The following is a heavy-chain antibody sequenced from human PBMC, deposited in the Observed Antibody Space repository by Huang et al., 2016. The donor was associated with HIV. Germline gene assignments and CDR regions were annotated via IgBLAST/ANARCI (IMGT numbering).Heavy chain of an antibody. CDR2: IKQDESEK. D-gene: IGHD1-7*01. CDR1: TFTFGAYW. J-gene: IGHJ6*02. Sequence: VESGGRSVQPGGSIKLSCVGSTFTFGAYWMSWVRQPPGKGLEGVANIKQDESEKYYVDSVKGRFNISRDNARKVLFLEMEDLRVEDTAIYFCATKTAGMDIWGQGTTVTVSS. CDR3: ATKTAGMDI. V-gene: IGHV3-7*01.